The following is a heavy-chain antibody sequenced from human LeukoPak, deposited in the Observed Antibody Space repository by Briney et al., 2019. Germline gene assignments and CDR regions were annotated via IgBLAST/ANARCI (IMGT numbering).Heavy chain of an antibody. CDR1: GGSISSYY. D-gene: IGHD6-19*01. Sequence: SETLSLTCTVSGGSISSYYWSWIRQPPGKGLEWIGYIYYSGSTNYNPSLKSRVTISVDTSKNQFSLKLSSVTAADTAVYYCARHLRIAVAQSWERWYYGMDVWGQGTTVTVSS. CDR2: IYYSGST. V-gene: IGHV4-59*08. CDR3: ARHLRIAVAQSWERWYYGMDV. J-gene: IGHJ6*02.